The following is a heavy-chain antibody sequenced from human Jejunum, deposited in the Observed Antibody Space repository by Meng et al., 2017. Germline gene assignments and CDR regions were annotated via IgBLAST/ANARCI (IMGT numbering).Heavy chain of an antibody. J-gene: IGHJ6*01. D-gene: IGHD4-23*01. CDR1: GFSFSSYE. CDR2: ISGSGRTI. Sequence: GESLKISCAASGFSFSSYETNWVRQAPGKGLEWISYISGSGRTIYYADAVKGRFAISRDNAKNSLFLQMDSLRAEDTAVYYCARGGNVENYFYYYGMDVWGQGTTVTVSS. V-gene: IGHV3-48*03. CDR3: ARGGNVENYFYYYGMDV.